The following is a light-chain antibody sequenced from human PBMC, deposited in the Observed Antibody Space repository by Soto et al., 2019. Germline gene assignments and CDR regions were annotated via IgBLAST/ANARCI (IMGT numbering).Light chain of an antibody. CDR3: QQRSNWRALT. CDR2: DAS. Sequence: EIVLTQSPATLSLSPGERATISCRASQSVSSYLAWYQQKPGQAPRLLIYDASNRATGIPARFSGSGSGTDFTLTIGSLEPEDFAVYYCQQRSNWRALTFGGGTKVEIK. J-gene: IGKJ4*01. CDR1: QSVSSY. V-gene: IGKV3-11*01.